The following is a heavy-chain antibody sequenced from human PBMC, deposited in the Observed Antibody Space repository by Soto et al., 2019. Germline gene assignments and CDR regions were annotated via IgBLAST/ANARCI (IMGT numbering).Heavy chain of an antibody. J-gene: IGHJ4*02. CDR3: ARHKRVLMVYDDFDY. CDR2: ISSSSSYI. V-gene: IGHV3-21*01. CDR1: GFTFSSYS. D-gene: IGHD2-8*01. Sequence: GGSLRLSCAASGFTFSSYSMNWVRQAPGKGLEWVSSISSSSSYIYYADSVKGRFTISRDNAKNSLYLQMNSLRAEDTDVYYCARHKRVLMVYDDFDYWGQGTLVTVSS.